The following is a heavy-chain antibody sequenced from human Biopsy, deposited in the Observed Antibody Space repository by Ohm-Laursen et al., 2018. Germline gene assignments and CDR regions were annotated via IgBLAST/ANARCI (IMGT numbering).Heavy chain of an antibody. D-gene: IGHD5-24*01. J-gene: IGHJ2*01. CDR1: GGPIDSYY. V-gene: IGHV4-59*12. Sequence: TLSLTCTVSGGPIDSYYWSWIRQPPGKAREWIGYIYFTGRTSYNPSLKSRVTMSVNTSKKQFSLRLGSVTAADTAVYYCASAGYNPDWNFDLWGRGTRVTVSS. CDR3: ASAGYNPDWNFDL. CDR2: IYFTGRT.